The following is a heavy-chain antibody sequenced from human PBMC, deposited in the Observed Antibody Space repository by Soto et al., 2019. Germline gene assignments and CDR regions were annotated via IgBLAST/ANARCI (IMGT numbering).Heavy chain of an antibody. Sequence: QITLKESGPTLVKPTQTLTLTCTFSGFSLSSIGVGVGWIRQPPGKALEWLGILYWDDDKHYSPSLKSRISIAKDTSKDQVVLTLTNMDPVDTATYYCAHIIVVVPTAHDAFDVWGQGTMVTVSS. J-gene: IGHJ3*01. CDR3: AHIIVVVPTAHDAFDV. CDR1: GFSLSSIGVG. D-gene: IGHD2-2*01. V-gene: IGHV2-5*02. CDR2: LYWDDDK.